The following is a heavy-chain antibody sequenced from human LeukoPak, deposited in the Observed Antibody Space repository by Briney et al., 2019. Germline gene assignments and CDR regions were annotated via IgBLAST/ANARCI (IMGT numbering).Heavy chain of an antibody. CDR1: GGSFSGYY. D-gene: IGHD3-10*01. J-gene: IGHJ5*02. V-gene: IGHV4-34*01. Sequence: SETLSLTCAVYGGSFSGYYWSWIRQPPGKGLEWIGEINHSGSTNYNPSLKGRVTISVDTSKNQFSLKLSSVTAADTAVYYCARHTPNYYGSGSYGRFDPWGQGTLVTVSS. CDR3: ARHTPNYYGSGSYGRFDP. CDR2: INHSGST.